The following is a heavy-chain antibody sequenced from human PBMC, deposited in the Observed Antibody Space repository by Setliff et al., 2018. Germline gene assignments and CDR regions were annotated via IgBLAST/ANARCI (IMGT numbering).Heavy chain of an antibody. D-gene: IGHD6-19*01. J-gene: IGHJ4*02. Sequence: SLRLSCAASGFTFRGFYMHWVRQAPGKGLVWVSRVDHDGTSTVYADSVRGRFTISRDNAKNTMYLHMSSLRAEDTAVYYCARDVSDRGWRTFDYWGQGILVTVSS. CDR2: VDHDGTST. CDR3: ARDVSDRGWRTFDY. V-gene: IGHV3-74*01. CDR1: GFTFRGFY.